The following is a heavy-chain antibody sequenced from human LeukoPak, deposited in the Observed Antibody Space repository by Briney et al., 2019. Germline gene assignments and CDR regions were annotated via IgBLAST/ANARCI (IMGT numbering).Heavy chain of an antibody. D-gene: IGHD6-19*01. V-gene: IGHV4-31*03. CDR2: IYYSGST. J-gene: IGHJ4*02. Sequence: SQTLSLTCTVSGDSISSGGYYWSWIRQHPGKGLEWIGYIYYSGSTYYNPSLKSRVTISVDPSKNQFALKLSSVTAADTAVYYCASQKQWLVRLDSSGIDYWGQGTLVTVSS. CDR3: ASQKQWLVRLDSSGIDY. CDR1: GDSISSGGYY.